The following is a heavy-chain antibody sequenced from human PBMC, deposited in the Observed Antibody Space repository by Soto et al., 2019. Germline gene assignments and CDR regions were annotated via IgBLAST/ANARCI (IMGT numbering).Heavy chain of an antibody. D-gene: IGHD5-12*01. V-gene: IGHV1-69*02. Sequence: GASVKVSCKASGGTFSSYTISWVRQAPGQGLEWMGRIIPILGIANYAQKFQGRVTITADKSTSTAYMELSSLRSEDTAVYYCATTLRPGSGNDRGGGAFDIWGQGTMVTVSS. J-gene: IGHJ3*02. CDR2: IIPILGIA. CDR1: GGTFSSYT. CDR3: ATTLRPGSGNDRGGGAFDI.